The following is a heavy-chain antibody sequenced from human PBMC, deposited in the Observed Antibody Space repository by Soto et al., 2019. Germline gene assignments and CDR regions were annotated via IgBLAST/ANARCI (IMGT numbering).Heavy chain of an antibody. CDR3: AKAPTPPSSIPLRITMVRGISWFDP. D-gene: IGHD3-10*01. CDR2: ISYDGSNK. J-gene: IGHJ5*02. CDR1: GFTFSSYG. Sequence: PGGSLRLSCAASGFTFSSYGMHWVRQAPGKGLEWVAVISYDGSNKYYADSVKGRFTISRDNSKNTLYLQMNSLRAEDTAVYYCAKAPTPPSSIPLRITMVRGISWFDPWGQGTLVTVSS. V-gene: IGHV3-30*18.